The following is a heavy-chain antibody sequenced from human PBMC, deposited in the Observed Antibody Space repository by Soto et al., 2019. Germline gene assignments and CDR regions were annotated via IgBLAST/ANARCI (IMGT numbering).Heavy chain of an antibody. CDR3: AMADPYGSGSYGYYYYYMDV. CDR2: ISGSGGST. V-gene: IGHV3-23*01. CDR1: GFTFSSYA. Sequence: PGGSLRLSCASSGFTFSSYAMSWVRQAPGKGLEWVSAISGSGGSTYYADSVKGRFTISRDNSKNTLYLQMNSLRAEDTAVYYCAMADPYGSGSYGYYYYYMDVWGKGTTVTVSS. J-gene: IGHJ6*03. D-gene: IGHD3-10*01.